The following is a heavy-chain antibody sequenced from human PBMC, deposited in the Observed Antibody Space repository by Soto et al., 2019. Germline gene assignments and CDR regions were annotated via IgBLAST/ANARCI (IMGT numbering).Heavy chain of an antibody. D-gene: IGHD1-7*01. CDR1: GESFSGYF. CDR2: VNHSGTT. J-gene: IGHJ4*02. Sequence: QVQLQQWGTGLLKPSETLSLTCAVYGESFSGYFWTWVRQSPGKGLEWIGEVNHSGTTNYNPSLKSRATIXXDXSXXQFSLKVTSVTVADTSVYYCARRVDAPVGTPTFDYWGQGTLVTVSS. CDR3: ARRVDAPVGTPTFDY. V-gene: IGHV4-34*01.